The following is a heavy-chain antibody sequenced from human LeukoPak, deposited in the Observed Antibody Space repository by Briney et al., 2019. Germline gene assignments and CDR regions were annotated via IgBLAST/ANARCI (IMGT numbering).Heavy chain of an antibody. Sequence: SETLSLTCTVSGYSISSGYYWSWIRQPPGKGLEWIGEINHSGSTNYNPSLKSRVTISVDTSKNQFSLKLSSVTAADTAVYYCARLGPVSQQLFDYWGQGTLVTVSS. CDR2: INHSGST. CDR3: ARLGPVSQQLFDY. J-gene: IGHJ4*02. V-gene: IGHV4-38-2*02. D-gene: IGHD6-13*01. CDR1: GYSISSGYY.